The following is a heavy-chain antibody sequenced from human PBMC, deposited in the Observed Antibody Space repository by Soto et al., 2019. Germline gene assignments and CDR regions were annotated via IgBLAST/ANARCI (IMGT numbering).Heavy chain of an antibody. CDR3: ARDPAPSGWYDY. V-gene: IGHV3-74*01. Sequence: LRLSCAASGFTLRDYWMHWVRQAPGKGLVWVSRINSDGSSTTYADSVKGRFIISRDSAKNTLYLQMNSLRAEDTALYYCARDPAPSGWYDYWGQGTQVTVSS. J-gene: IGHJ4*02. CDR1: GFTLRDYW. D-gene: IGHD6-19*01. CDR2: INSDGSST.